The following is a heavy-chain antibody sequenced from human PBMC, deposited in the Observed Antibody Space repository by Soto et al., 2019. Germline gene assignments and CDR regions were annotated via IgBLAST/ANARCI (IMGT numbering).Heavy chain of an antibody. CDR1: GFNFKKFA. V-gene: IGHV3-23*01. CDR3: AKADGEQWLIPHLDN. D-gene: IGHD6-19*01. CDR2: ISCCGGST. Sequence: GGSLRLSCEASGFNFKKFAMGWVRQAPGEGLERVAGISCCGGSTSYADSVKGRFSLARDDSKSTLSLHLNSLRFEDTARYFCAKADGEQWLIPHLDNWGQGTLVTVSS. J-gene: IGHJ4*02.